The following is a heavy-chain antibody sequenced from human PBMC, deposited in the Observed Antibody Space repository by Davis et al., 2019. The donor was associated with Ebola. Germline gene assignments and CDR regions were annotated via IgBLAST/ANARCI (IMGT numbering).Heavy chain of an antibody. CDR1: GGSISSYY. V-gene: IGHV4-59*06. CDR3: ARYSGPDAFHI. J-gene: IGHJ3*02. Sequence: SETLSLTCTVSGGSISSYYWSWIRQPPGKGLEWIGYISYSGNTYYNPSLKSRVTISVDTSKNQFSLKLSSVTAADTAVYYCARYSGPDAFHIWGQGTMVTVSS. D-gene: IGHD5-12*01. CDR2: ISYSGNT.